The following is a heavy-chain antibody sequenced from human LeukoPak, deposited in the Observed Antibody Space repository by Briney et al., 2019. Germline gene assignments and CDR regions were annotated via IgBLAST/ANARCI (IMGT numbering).Heavy chain of an antibody. J-gene: IGHJ4*02. CDR1: GFTFDDYA. Sequence: LAGGSLRLSCAASGFTFDDYAMHWVRQAPGKGLEWVSGISWNSGSIGYADSVQGRFTISRDNAKNSLYLQMNSLRVEDTALYYCAKDTEYQLLSTFDYWGQGTLVTVSS. V-gene: IGHV3-9*01. D-gene: IGHD2-2*01. CDR3: AKDTEYQLLSTFDY. CDR2: ISWNSGSI.